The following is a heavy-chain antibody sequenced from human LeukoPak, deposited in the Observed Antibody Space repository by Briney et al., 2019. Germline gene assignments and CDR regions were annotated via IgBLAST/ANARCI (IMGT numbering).Heavy chain of an antibody. Sequence: GSLRLSCEDSGFTFRSYEMNWVRQAPGKGLEWIAYLSSSGSAFSYADSVKGRFTISRDNSKSTLYIQMNSLRAEDTAVYYCARAKPKNMVRGLIMRRESRYYFDYWGQGTLVTVSS. CDR2: LSSSGSAF. D-gene: IGHD3-10*01. CDR1: GFTFRSYE. J-gene: IGHJ4*02. V-gene: IGHV3-48*03. CDR3: ARAKPKNMVRGLIMRRESRYYFDY.